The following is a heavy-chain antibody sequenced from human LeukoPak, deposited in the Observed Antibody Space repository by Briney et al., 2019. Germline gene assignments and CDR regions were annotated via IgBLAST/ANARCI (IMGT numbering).Heavy chain of an antibody. Sequence: SESLSLTCTVSGDSISSYYWSWIRQPAGKGLEWIGPIYTTGSTNYNPSLKSRATISVDKSKNQFSLKLTSVIAADTAVYYCAGSSTYGSGHFLFFYWGQGTLVTVS. CDR1: GDSISSYY. V-gene: IGHV4-4*07. J-gene: IGHJ4*02. D-gene: IGHD3-10*01. CDR3: AGSSTYGSGHFLFFY. CDR2: IYTTGST.